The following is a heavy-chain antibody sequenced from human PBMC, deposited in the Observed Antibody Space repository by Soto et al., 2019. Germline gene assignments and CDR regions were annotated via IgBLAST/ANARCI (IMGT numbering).Heavy chain of an antibody. D-gene: IGHD3-10*01. CDR1: GGSISSYY. Sequence: SETLSLTCTVSGGSISSYYWSWIRQPAGKGLERIGRIYTSGSTNYNPSLKSRVTMSVDTSKNQFSLKLSSVTAADTAVYYCAXELRTMVRGVISNWFDPWGQGTLVTVSS. J-gene: IGHJ5*02. V-gene: IGHV4-4*07. CDR3: AXELRTMVRGVISNWFDP. CDR2: IYTSGST.